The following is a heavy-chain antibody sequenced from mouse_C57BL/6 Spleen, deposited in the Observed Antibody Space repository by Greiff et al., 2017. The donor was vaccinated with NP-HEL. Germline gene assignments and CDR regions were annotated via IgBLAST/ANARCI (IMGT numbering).Heavy chain of an antibody. CDR1: GYAFSSSW. D-gene: IGHD1-1*01. CDR3: ARGGTVVSFDY. CDR2: IYPGDGDT. V-gene: IGHV1-82*01. Sequence: QVQLKQSGPELVKPGASVKISCKASGYAFSSSWMNWVKQRPGKGLEWIGRIYPGDGDTNYNGKFKGKATLTADKSSSTAYMQLSSLTSEDSAVYFCARGGTVVSFDYWGQGTTLTVSS. J-gene: IGHJ2*01.